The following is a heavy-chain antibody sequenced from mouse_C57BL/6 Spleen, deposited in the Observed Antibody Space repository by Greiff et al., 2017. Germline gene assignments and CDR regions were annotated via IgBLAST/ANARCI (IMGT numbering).Heavy chain of an antibody. D-gene: IGHD2-4*01. CDR2: FYPGDGDT. CDR3: ARNKNYVYFDY. Sequence: VQLQQSGAELVKPGASVKISCKASGYAFSSYWMNWVKQRPGKGLEWIGQFYPGDGDTNYNGKFKGKATLTADKSSSTAYMQRSSLTSDDSAVCVSARNKNYVYFDYWGQGTTLTVSS. J-gene: IGHJ2*01. V-gene: IGHV1-80*01. CDR1: GYAFSSYW.